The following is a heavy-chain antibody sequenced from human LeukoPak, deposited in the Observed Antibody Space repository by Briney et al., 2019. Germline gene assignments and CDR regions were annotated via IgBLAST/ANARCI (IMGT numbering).Heavy chain of an antibody. D-gene: IGHD6-13*01. V-gene: IGHV4-31*03. CDR1: GGSISSGGYY. J-gene: IGHJ3*02. CDR2: IYYSGST. CDR3: ARFDKQLRAFDI. Sequence: SQTLSLTCTVSGGSISSGGYYWSWIRQHPGKGLEWIGYIYYSGSTYYNPSLKSRVTMSVDTSKNQFSLKLSSVTAADTAVYYCARFDKQLRAFDIWGQGTMVTVSS.